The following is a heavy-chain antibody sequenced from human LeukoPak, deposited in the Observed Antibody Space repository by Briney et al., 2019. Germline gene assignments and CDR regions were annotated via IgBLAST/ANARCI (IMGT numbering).Heavy chain of an antibody. V-gene: IGHV5-51*01. CDR2: IYPGGSDT. CDR1: GYSFTNYW. J-gene: IGHJ4*02. Sequence: GESLKISCKGSGYSFTNYWIAWVRQVPGKGLEWMGIIYPGGSDTRYSPSFQGQVTISADKSISTAYLQWSSLKASDTAIYYCARQWGDCSSTSCYSAYWGQGTLVTVSS. D-gene: IGHD2-2*01. CDR3: ARQWGDCSSTSCYSAY.